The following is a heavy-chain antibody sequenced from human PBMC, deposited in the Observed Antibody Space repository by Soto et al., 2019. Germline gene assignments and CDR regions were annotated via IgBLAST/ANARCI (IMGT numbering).Heavy chain of an antibody. CDR3: ARLCPTYYDFWSGYYVFDY. D-gene: IGHD3-3*01. CDR1: VDTFTSYG. J-gene: IGHJ4*02. CDR2: ISAYNGNT. Sequence: ASVKVSCTASVDTFTSYGISWVRQAPGQGLEWMGWISAYNGNTNYAQKLQGRVTMTTDTSTSTAYMELRSLRSDDTAVYYCARLCPTYYDFWSGYYVFDYWGQGTLVTVSS. V-gene: IGHV1-18*01.